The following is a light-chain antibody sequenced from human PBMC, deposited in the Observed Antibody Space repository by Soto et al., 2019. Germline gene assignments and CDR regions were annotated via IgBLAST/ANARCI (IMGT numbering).Light chain of an antibody. CDR3: LQDYNYPGT. V-gene: IGKV1-6*01. CDR2: AAS. J-gene: IGKJ1*01. CDR1: QGLRNA. Sequence: AIQMTQSPSSLSASVGDRFTITCRASQGLRNALGWFQQKPGKAPKLLIYAASSLQSGVPSMFSGSGSGTDFTLTISSLQPEDFATYYCLQDYNYPGTFGQGTKVEIK.